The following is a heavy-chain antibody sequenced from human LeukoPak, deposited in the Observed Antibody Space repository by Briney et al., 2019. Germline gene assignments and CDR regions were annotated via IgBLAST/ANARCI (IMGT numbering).Heavy chain of an antibody. Sequence: GGSLRLSCAASGFTFSSYTMHWVRQAPGKGLEWVAVISHDGSKKYYADSVQGRFTISRDNSKNTLYLQMNSLTTEDTAVYYCAREKGPSGSGWYYFDYWGQRTLVTVSS. CDR1: GFTFSSYT. V-gene: IGHV3-30-3*01. J-gene: IGHJ4*02. D-gene: IGHD6-19*01. CDR3: AREKGPSGSGWYYFDY. CDR2: ISHDGSKK.